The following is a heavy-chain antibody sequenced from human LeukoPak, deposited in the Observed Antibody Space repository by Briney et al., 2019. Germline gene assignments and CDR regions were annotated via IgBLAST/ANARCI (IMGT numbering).Heavy chain of an antibody. J-gene: IGHJ4*02. Sequence: SETLSLTCTVSGGSISSYYWSWIRQPPGKGLEWIGYIYYSGSTNYNPSLKSRVTISVDTSKNHFSLKLNSVTAADTAVYYCATSSDYGGNPVGDFFDYWGQGSLVTVSS. CDR1: GGSISSYY. CDR2: IYYSGST. V-gene: IGHV4-59*08. CDR3: ATSSDYGGNPVGDFFDY. D-gene: IGHD4-23*01.